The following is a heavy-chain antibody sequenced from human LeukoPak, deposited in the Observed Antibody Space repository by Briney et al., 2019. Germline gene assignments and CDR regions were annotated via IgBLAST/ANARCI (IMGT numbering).Heavy chain of an antibody. J-gene: IGHJ4*02. D-gene: IGHD1-26*01. CDR2: IYSGGST. V-gene: IGHV3-66*01. CDR3: ARDLSRVGANDY. CDR1: GFTFGDYA. Sequence: GGSLRLSCTASGFTFGDYAMGWVRQAPGKGLEWVSVIYSGGSTYYADSVKGRFTISRDNSKNTLYLQMNSLRAEDTAVYYCARDLSRVGANDYWGQGTLVTVSS.